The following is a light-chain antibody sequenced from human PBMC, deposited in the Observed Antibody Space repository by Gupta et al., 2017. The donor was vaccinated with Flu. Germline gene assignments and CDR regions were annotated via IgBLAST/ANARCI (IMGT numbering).Light chain of an antibody. J-gene: IGKJ2*01. Sequence: DIHMTQSPSSVSASVGDRVTITWRASQGISGGLAWYQQKPGKAPKLLIYAASTLQSGVPSRFSGSGYGTVFILTISSLQPEDFATYYCQQANSFPPAFGQGTKLDIK. V-gene: IGKV1D-12*01. CDR1: QGISGG. CDR3: QQANSFPPA. CDR2: AAS.